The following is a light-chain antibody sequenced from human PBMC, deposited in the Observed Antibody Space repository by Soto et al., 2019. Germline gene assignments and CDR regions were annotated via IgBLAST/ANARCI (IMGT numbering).Light chain of an antibody. Sequence: EIVLTQSPGTLSLSPGERATLSCRASQSVSSTYLAWYQQKPGQTPRLLIYDASSRATGIPDRFSGSGSGTDFTLTISRLEPEDFAVYYCQQHGVSLLTFGGGTKVDIK. V-gene: IGKV3-20*01. CDR1: QSVSSTY. J-gene: IGKJ4*01. CDR3: QQHGVSLLT. CDR2: DAS.